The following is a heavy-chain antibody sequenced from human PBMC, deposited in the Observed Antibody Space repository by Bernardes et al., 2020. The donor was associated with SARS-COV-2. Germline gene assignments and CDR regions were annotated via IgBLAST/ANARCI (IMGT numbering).Heavy chain of an antibody. CDR2: ITPSSDYV. V-gene: IGHV3-21*01. J-gene: IGHJ5*02. CDR1: ASTSTTFN. CDR3: ARGHYEGA. D-gene: IGHD4-17*01. Sequence: AGSLSLSCPPSASTSTTFNMNSSRPTPLHVLSCVSSITPSSDYVSYAESVKGRFTISRDNAKNYPYMQMNSLRAEDTAVYYCARGHYEGAWGQGTLVTISS.